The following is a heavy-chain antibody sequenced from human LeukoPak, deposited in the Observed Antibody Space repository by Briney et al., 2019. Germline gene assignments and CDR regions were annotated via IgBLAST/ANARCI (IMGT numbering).Heavy chain of an antibody. V-gene: IGHV4-4*07. CDR3: ARDRGTWNDDGFDY. CDR1: GGSISSYY. Sequence: SETLSLTCTVSGGSISSYYWSWIRQPAGEGLEWIGRIYISGSTNYNPSLKSRVTVSVDTSKNQFSLKLSSVTAADTAVYYCARDRGTWNDDGFDYWGQGTLVTVSS. J-gene: IGHJ4*02. D-gene: IGHD1-1*01. CDR2: IYISGST.